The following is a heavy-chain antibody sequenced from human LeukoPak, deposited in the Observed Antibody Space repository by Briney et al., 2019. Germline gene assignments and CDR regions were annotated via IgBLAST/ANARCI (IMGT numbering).Heavy chain of an antibody. CDR3: ARVLIAVSAFDY. V-gene: IGHV4-59*01. CDR2: IYYGGST. D-gene: IGHD6-19*01. Sequence: SESLSLTCTVSGGSINSYYWTWIRQPPGKGLEWIGYIYYGGSTNYNPSLESRVSISVDTSGNQISLNLASVTAADTAVYFCARVLIAVSAFDYWGQGVLATVSS. CDR1: GGSINSYY. J-gene: IGHJ4*02.